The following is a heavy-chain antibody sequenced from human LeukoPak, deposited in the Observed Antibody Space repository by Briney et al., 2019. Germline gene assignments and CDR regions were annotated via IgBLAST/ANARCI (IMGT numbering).Heavy chain of an antibody. CDR1: GGSISSYY. J-gene: IGHJ4*02. CDR3: ARESGHRTLDY. CDR2: IYHSGST. Sequence: PSETPSLTCTVSGGSISSYYWSWIRQPPGKGLEWIGYIYHSGSTNYNPSLKSRVTISVDTSKNQFSLKLSSVTAADTAVYYCARESGHRTLDYWGRGTLVTVSS. D-gene: IGHD1-7*01. V-gene: IGHV4-59*01.